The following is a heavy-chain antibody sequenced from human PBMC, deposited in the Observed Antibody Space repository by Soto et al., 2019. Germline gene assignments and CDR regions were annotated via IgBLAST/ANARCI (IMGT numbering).Heavy chain of an antibody. Sequence: QVQLVQSGAEVKKPGASVKISCKASGYTFTRYTMNWVRQAPGQRREWMGWINPDNGNTKSSQKFQDRVIITRDTSASTAYMDLSSLRSDDTAVYYCARGIATGQLDPWGQGTLVTVSS. D-gene: IGHD2-15*01. CDR1: GYTFTRYT. V-gene: IGHV1-3*01. CDR3: ARGIATGQLDP. CDR2: INPDNGNT. J-gene: IGHJ5*02.